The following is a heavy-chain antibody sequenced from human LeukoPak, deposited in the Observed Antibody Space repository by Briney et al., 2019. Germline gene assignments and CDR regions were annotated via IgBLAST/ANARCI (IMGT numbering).Heavy chain of an antibody. CDR2: INHSGST. Sequence: PSETLSLPCAVYGGSFSGYYWSWIRQPPGKGLEWIGEINHSGSTNYNPSLKSRVTISVDTSKNQFSLKLSSVTAADTAVYYCARGYCSGGSCYSSYYYSYMDVWGKGTTVTVSS. CDR3: ARGYCSGGSCYSSYYYSYMDV. CDR1: GGSFSGYY. J-gene: IGHJ6*03. V-gene: IGHV4-34*01. D-gene: IGHD2-15*01.